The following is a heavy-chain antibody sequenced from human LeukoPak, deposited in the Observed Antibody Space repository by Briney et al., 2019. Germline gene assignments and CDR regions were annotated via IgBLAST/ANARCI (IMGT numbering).Heavy chain of an antibody. CDR3: AKDLKGLYDYVRGSYAVDL. V-gene: IGHV3-23*01. J-gene: IGHJ3*01. CDR1: GFTFSNYA. Sequence: GGSLRLSCAASGFTFSNYAMSWVRQGEGTGLEWVSGIRSRGGTTDYADFVKGRFTMSRDNSKNTLYLQMHSLRAEDTAIYYCAKDLKGLYDYVRGSYAVDLWGQGTTVTVSS. CDR2: IRSRGGTT. D-gene: IGHD3-16*01.